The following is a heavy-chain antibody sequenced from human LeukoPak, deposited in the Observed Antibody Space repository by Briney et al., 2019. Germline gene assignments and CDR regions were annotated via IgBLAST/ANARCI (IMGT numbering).Heavy chain of an antibody. Sequence: PGGSLRLSCVASGFTFSNYWMSWVRQAPGKGLEWVANIKQAGNEKYYVASVKGRFTISRDNAKNSLYLQVDSLRAEDTAVYYCARLNDYGDYPLDYWGQGTLVTVSS. CDR1: GFTFSNYW. V-gene: IGHV3-7*01. D-gene: IGHD4-17*01. CDR2: IKQAGNEK. J-gene: IGHJ4*02. CDR3: ARLNDYGDYPLDY.